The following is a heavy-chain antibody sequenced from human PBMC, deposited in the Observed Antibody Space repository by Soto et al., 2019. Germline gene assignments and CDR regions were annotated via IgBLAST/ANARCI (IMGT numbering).Heavy chain of an antibody. V-gene: IGHV3-15*07. CDR2: IKRDADGGTT. Sequence: EVQVVESGGGLVKPGGSLRLSCAASGFRLSDAWVHWVRQAPGKGLQWVGRIKRDADGGTTDYAAPVKGRFIISRDDSKNTLFLHMNSLISDDTGVYYCVTDEVPQWCQGTLVTVSP. J-gene: IGHJ4*02. CDR1: GFRLSDAW. CDR3: VTDEVPQ.